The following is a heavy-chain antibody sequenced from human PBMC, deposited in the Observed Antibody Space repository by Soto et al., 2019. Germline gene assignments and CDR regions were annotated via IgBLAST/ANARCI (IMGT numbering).Heavy chain of an antibody. V-gene: IGHV5-51*01. Sequence: GESLKISCKGSGYSFTSYWIGWVRQMPGKGLEWMGIIYPGDSDTRYSPSFQGQVTISADKSISTAYLQWSSLKASDTAMYYCASPGVVTNYYYGMDVWGQGTTVTVSS. CDR2: IYPGDSDT. D-gene: IGHD3-3*01. CDR3: ASPGVVTNYYYGMDV. CDR1: GYSFTSYW. J-gene: IGHJ6*02.